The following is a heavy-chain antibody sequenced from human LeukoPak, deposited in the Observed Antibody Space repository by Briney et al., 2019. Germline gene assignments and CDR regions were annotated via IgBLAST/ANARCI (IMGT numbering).Heavy chain of an antibody. J-gene: IGHJ4*02. Sequence: PSETLSLTCAVYGGSFSGYYWSWIRQPPGKGLEWIGEINHSGSTNYNPSLKSRVTISVDTSKNQFSLKLSSVTAADTAVYYCAGGYMVRGVQLDYWGQGTLVTVSS. D-gene: IGHD3-10*01. CDR3: AGGYMVRGVQLDY. V-gene: IGHV4-34*01. CDR2: INHSGST. CDR1: GGSFSGYY.